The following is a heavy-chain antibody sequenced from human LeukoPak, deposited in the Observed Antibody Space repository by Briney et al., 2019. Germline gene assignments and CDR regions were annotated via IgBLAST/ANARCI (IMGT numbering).Heavy chain of an antibody. J-gene: IGHJ4*02. D-gene: IGHD3-9*01. CDR1: GITFSDYY. CDR3: ARDLYYDILTGYYQGNFDY. CDR2: ISSSSSYT. V-gene: IGHV3-11*06. Sequence: GGSLRLSCAASGITFSDYYMSWIRQAPGKGLEWVSYISSSSSYTNYADSVKGRFTISRDNAKNSLYLQMNSLRAEDTAVYYCARDLYYDILTGYYQGNFDYWGQGTLVTVSS.